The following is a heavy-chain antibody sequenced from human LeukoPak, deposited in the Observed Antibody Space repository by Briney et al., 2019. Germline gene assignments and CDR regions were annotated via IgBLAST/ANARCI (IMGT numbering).Heavy chain of an antibody. J-gene: IGHJ4*02. CDR1: GYTFTGYY. D-gene: IGHD3-10*01. Sequence: GASVKVSCKASGYTFTGYYMHWVRQAPGQGLEWMGGIIPIFGTANYAQKFQGRVTITADESTSTAYMELSSLRSEDTAVYYCAREGGTMVRGVICYWGQGTLVTVSS. V-gene: IGHV1-69*13. CDR3: AREGGTMVRGVICY. CDR2: IIPIFGTA.